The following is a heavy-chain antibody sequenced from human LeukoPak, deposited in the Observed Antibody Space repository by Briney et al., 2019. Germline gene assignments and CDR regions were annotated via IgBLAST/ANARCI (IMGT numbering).Heavy chain of an antibody. CDR3: ARDRADTMVRGVIIVIDY. CDR2: ISAYNGNT. V-gene: IGHV1-18*01. CDR1: GYTLTSYG. D-gene: IGHD3-10*01. J-gene: IGHJ4*02. Sequence: ASVKVSCKASGYTLTSYGISWVRQAPGQGLEWMGWISAYNGNTNYAQKLQGRVTMTTDTSTSTAYMELRSLRSDDTAVYYCARDRADTMVRGVIIVIDYWGQGTLVTVSS.